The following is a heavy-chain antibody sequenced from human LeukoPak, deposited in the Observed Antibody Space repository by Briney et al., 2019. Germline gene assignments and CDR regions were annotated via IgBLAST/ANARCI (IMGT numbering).Heavy chain of an antibody. D-gene: IGHD1-26*01. Sequence: GESLQISCKTSGYNFATYWIGWVRQVPGKGLEWMGIIYPGDSDTRYSPSFQGQVTISADKSISTAYLQWSSLKASDTAMYYCASIELGAMWTDFDYWGQGTLVTVSS. J-gene: IGHJ4*02. CDR1: GYNFATYW. V-gene: IGHV5-51*01. CDR2: IYPGDSDT. CDR3: ASIELGAMWTDFDY.